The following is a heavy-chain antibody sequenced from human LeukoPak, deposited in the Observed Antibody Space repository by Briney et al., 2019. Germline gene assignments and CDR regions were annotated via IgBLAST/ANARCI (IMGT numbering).Heavy chain of an antibody. D-gene: IGHD3-3*01. CDR2: IKQDGSEK. CDR3: ARTRGPYYDFWSGYFDY. V-gene: IGHV3-7*01. CDR1: GFTFSSYW. Sequence: GRSLRLSCTASGFTFSSYWMSWVRHAPGKGLGRVANIKQDGSEKYYVDSVQGRFTISRDNAKNSLYLQMNSLRAEDTAVYYCARTRGPYYDFWSGYFDYWGQGNLVTVSS. J-gene: IGHJ4*02.